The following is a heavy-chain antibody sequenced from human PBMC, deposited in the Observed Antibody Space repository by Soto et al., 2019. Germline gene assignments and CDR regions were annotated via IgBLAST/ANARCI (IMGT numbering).Heavy chain of an antibody. Sequence: GESLKISCKGSGYSFTSYWISWVRQMPGKGLEWMGRIDPSDSYTNYSPSFQGHVTISADKSISTAYLQWSSLKASDTAMYYCARVSPSVERRGYFDYWGQGTLVTVSS. CDR3: ARVSPSVERRGYFDY. CDR1: GYSFTSYW. CDR2: IDPSDSYT. V-gene: IGHV5-10-1*01. D-gene: IGHD1-1*01. J-gene: IGHJ4*02.